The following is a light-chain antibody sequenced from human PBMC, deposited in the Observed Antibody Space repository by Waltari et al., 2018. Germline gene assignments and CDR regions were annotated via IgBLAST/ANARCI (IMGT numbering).Light chain of an antibody. V-gene: IGLV2-14*01. Sequence: QSALTQPASVSGSPGQSITISCTGTSSDVGGYNYVSWYHQHPGKAPKLMIYEVSNRPSGVSNRFSGSKSGNTASLTISGLQPEDEADYYCSSYASTITVVFGGGTKLTVL. CDR3: SSYASTITVV. CDR2: EVS. CDR1: SSDVGGYNY. J-gene: IGLJ2*01.